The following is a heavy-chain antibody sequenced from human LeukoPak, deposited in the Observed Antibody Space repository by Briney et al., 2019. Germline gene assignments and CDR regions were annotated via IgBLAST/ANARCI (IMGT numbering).Heavy chain of an antibody. D-gene: IGHD3-22*01. CDR1: GGSMSSYY. V-gene: IGHV4-38-2*02. CDR3: ARVNYYDSSGYYWIDY. Sequence: PSETQSLTCTVSGGSMSSYYWNWIRQPPGKGLEWIGSIYHSGSTYYNPSLKSRVTISVDTSKNQFSLKLSSVTAADTAVYYCARVNYYDSSGYYWIDYWGQGTLVTVSS. J-gene: IGHJ4*02. CDR2: IYHSGST.